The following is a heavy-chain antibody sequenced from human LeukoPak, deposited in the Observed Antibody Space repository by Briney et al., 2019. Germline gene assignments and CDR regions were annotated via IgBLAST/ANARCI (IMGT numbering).Heavy chain of an antibody. D-gene: IGHD2-2*02. CDR2: ISAYNGNT. CDR3: ARVQYQLLYRPYYFDY. CDR1: GYTFTSHG. Sequence: ASVKVSCKASGYTFTSHGISWVRQAPGQGLEWMGWISAYNGNTNYAQKLQGRVTMTTDTSTSTAYMELRSLRSDDTAVYYCARVQYQLLYRPYYFDYWGQGTLVTVSS. V-gene: IGHV1-18*01. J-gene: IGHJ4*02.